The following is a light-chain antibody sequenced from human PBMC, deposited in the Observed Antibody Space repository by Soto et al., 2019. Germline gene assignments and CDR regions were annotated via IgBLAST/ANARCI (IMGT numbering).Light chain of an antibody. CDR2: DAS. Sequence: DIQMTQSPSTLSASVGDRVTITCRASQSISSWLAWYQQKPGKAPKLLIYDASSLESGVPSRFSGSGSGTEFTLTISSLQPHDFATYYCQQYNSYSLLGPGAKVDLK. J-gene: IGKJ3*01. V-gene: IGKV1-5*01. CDR3: QQYNSYSL. CDR1: QSISSW.